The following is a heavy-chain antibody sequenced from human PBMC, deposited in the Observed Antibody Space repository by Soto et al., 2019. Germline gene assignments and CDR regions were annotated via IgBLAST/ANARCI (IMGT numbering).Heavy chain of an antibody. V-gene: IGHV1-3*01. CDR3: ARAHYDILTGYSLNWLDP. J-gene: IGHJ5*02. CDR2: INAGNGNT. Sequence: ASVKVSCKASGYTFTSYAMHWVRQAPGQRLEWMGWINAGNGNTKYSQKIQGRVNINKDTSASTAYMELSSLRSEDTAVYYCARAHYDILTGYSLNWLDPWGQGTLVTVSS. CDR1: GYTFTSYA. D-gene: IGHD3-9*01.